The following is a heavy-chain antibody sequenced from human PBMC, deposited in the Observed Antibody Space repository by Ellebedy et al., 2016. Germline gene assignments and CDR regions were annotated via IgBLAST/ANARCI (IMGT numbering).Heavy chain of an antibody. CDR1: GFSLSTTEVV. Sequence: SGPTLVKPQQTLTLTCTFSGFSLSTTEVVVGWIRQPPGKALEWLTFIYGNDDKRYSPSLKSRPTITKDTSKNQVVLTMTNMDPVDTDTYYCAHKSTVHSVDYWGRGTLVTVSS. V-gene: IGHV2-5*01. CDR3: AHKSTVHSVDY. J-gene: IGHJ4*02. D-gene: IGHD4-11*01. CDR2: IYGNDDK.